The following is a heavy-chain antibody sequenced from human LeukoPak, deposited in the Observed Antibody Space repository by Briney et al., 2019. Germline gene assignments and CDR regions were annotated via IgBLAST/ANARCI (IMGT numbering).Heavy chain of an antibody. V-gene: IGHV3-30-3*01. CDR3: AKDNGILTAGGVFDY. D-gene: IGHD3-9*01. CDR1: GFTFSSYA. CDR2: ISFDGSDK. J-gene: IGHJ4*02. Sequence: GGSLRLSCAASGFTFSSYAIHWVRQAPGKGLEWVAVISFDGSDKYYADSVKGRFTISRDSSKNTLYLQMNSLRAEDTALYYCAKDNGILTAGGVFDYWGQGTLVTVSS.